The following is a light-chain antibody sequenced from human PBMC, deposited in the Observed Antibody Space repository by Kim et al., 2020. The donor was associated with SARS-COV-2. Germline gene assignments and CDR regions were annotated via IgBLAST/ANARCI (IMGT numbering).Light chain of an antibody. CDR3: QQSYSTLPYT. J-gene: IGKJ2*01. CDR1: QSISSY. CDR2: DAS. V-gene: IGKV1-39*01. Sequence: DIQMTQSPSFLSASVGDRVTITCRASQSISSYLNWYQQKPGKAPKLLIYDASSLQSGVPSRFSGSGSGTDFTLTISSLQPEDFATYYCQQSYSTLPYTFGQGTKLEI.